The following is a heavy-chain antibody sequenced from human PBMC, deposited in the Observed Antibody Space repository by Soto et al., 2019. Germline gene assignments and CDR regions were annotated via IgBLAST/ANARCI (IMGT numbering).Heavy chain of an antibody. CDR3: ARILMNSYRLDY. Sequence: LSLTCTVSGGSIGSGGYYWSWLRQHPGKGLEWIGYIYYSGRTYYNPSLKIRVTISVDTSKNQFSLKLSPVTAADTAVYFCARILMNSYRLDYWGQGALVTVSS. D-gene: IGHD2-8*01. J-gene: IGHJ4*02. CDR2: IYYSGRT. V-gene: IGHV4-31*03. CDR1: GGSIGSGGYY.